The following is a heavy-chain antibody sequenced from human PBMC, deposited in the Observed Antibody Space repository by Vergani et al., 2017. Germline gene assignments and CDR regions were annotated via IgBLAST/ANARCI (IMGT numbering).Heavy chain of an antibody. CDR1: GYTFTGYY. CDR3: ERDLSSWEDAFDI. D-gene: IGHD1-26*01. J-gene: IGHJ3*02. V-gene: IGHV1-2*02. CDR2: INPNSGGT. Sequence: HLFHSFSYLKKPGASVKVSCNASGYTFTGYYMHWVRQAPGQGLEWMGWINPNSGGTNYAQKFQGRVTMTRDTSISTAYMEMSRLRSDDTAVYYCERDLSSWEDAFDIWGQGTMVTVSS.